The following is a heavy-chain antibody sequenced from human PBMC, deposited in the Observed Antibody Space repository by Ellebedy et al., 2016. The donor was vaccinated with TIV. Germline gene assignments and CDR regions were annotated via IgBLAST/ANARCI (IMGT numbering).Heavy chain of an antibody. CDR2: LWYDGTSK. CDR3: AKRRRYSYGPYYYYGMDV. Sequence: GGSLRLXCAASGFTFGSYGMHWVRQAPGKGLEWVAVLWYDGTSKHYADSAKGRFTISRDNSKNTLYLQMNSLRAEDTAVYYCAKRRRYSYGPYYYYGMDVWGQGTTVTVS. V-gene: IGHV3-33*06. CDR1: GFTFGSYG. D-gene: IGHD5-18*01. J-gene: IGHJ6*02.